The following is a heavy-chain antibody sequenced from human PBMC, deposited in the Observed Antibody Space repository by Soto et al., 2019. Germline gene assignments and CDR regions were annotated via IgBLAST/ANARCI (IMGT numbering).Heavy chain of an antibody. CDR1: GGTFSSYA. CDR2: IIPIFGTA. D-gene: IGHD2-21*02. V-gene: IGHV1-69*01. CDR3: ARDPPPGYCGGDCNRAAYYYGMDV. J-gene: IGHJ6*02. Sequence: QVQLVQSGAEVKKPGSSVKVSCKASGGTFSSYAISWVRQAPGQGLEWMGGIIPIFGTANYAQKFQGRVTITADESTSTAYMELSSLRSEDTAVYYCARDPPPGYCGGDCNRAAYYYGMDVWGQGTTVTVSS.